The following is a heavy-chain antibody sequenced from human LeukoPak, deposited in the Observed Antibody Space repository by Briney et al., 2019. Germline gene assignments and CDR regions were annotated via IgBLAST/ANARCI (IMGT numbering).Heavy chain of an antibody. V-gene: IGHV4-59*01. J-gene: IGHJ4*02. D-gene: IGHD2-21*02. Sequence: SETLSLTCTVSGGSISSYYWSWIRQPPGKGLEWIGYIYYSGSTNYNPSLKSRVTISVDTSKNQFSLKLSSVTAADTAVYYCARGGVVVTAIVYWGQGTLVTVSS. CDR1: GGSISSYY. CDR2: IYYSGST. CDR3: ARGGVVVTAIVY.